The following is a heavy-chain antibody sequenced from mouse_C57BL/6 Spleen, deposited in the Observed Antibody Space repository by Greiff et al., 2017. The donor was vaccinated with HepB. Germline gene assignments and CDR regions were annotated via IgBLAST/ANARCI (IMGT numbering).Heavy chain of an antibody. V-gene: IGHV1-53*01. CDR3: ARSGFDYYGSSRYFDV. CDR1: GYTFTSYW. CDR2: INPSNGGT. D-gene: IGHD1-1*01. Sequence: VQLQQPGTELVKPGASVKLSCKASGYTFTSYWMHWVKQRPGQGLEWIGNINPSNGGTNYNEKFKSKATLTVDKSSSTAYMQLSSLTSEDSAVYYCARSGFDYYGSSRYFDVWGTGTTVTVSS. J-gene: IGHJ1*03.